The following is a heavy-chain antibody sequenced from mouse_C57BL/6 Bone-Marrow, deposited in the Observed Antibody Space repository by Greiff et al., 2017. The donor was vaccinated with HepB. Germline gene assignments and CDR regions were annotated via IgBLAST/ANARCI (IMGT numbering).Heavy chain of an antibody. CDR1: GYTFTSYW. CDR3: AIWSYYSNLYWYFDV. Sequence: VKLQQPGAELVKPGASVKVSCKASGYTFTSYWMHWMKQRPGQGLEWIGRINPSDSDTNYNQKFKGKATLTVDKSSSTAYMQLSSLTSEDSAVYYCAIWSYYSNLYWYFDVWGTGTTVTVSS. J-gene: IGHJ1*03. D-gene: IGHD2-5*01. V-gene: IGHV1-74*01. CDR2: INPSDSDT.